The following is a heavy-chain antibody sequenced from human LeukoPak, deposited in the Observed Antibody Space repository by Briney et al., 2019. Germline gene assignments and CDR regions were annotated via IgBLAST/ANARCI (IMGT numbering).Heavy chain of an antibody. D-gene: IGHD4-23*01. CDR2: IYYSGST. Sequence: SETLSLTCTVSGGSISSYYWSWIRQPPGKGLEWIGSIYYSGSTYYNPSLKSRVTISVDKSKNQFSLKLSSVTAADTAVYYCARDNGGNGSYYYYYMDVWGKGTTVTVSS. CDR3: ARDNGGNGSYYYYYMDV. J-gene: IGHJ6*03. V-gene: IGHV4-39*07. CDR1: GGSISSYY.